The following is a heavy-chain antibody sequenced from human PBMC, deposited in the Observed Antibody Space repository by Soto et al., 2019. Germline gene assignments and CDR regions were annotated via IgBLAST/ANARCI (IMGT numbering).Heavy chain of an antibody. CDR1: GGSISSYY. Sequence: ETLSLTCTISGGSISSYYWSWLRQTPRKELAGIAYVYFSGCTNYNPSVKSRVLISIDTSMNQFSLTLTSVSAADTAVYDCTRDLDIRHRGYGQCNVWGQGKPVTVSS. J-gene: IGHJ6*02. D-gene: IGHD5-12*01. V-gene: IGHV4-59*01. CDR3: TRDLDIRHRGYGQCNV. CDR2: VYFSGCT.